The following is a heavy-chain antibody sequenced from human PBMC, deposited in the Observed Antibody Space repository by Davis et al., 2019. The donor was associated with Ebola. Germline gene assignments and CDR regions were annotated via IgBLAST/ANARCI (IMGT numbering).Heavy chain of an antibody. CDR1: GGTFSSYA. Sequence: AASVKVSCKASGGTFSSYAISWVRQAPGQGLEWMGWISAYNGNTNYAQKLQGRVTMTTDTSTSTAYMELRSLRSDDTAVYYCARSSGYDYIWGSYRYYYYGMDVWGQGTTVTVSS. V-gene: IGHV1-18*01. CDR3: ARSSGYDYIWGSYRYYYYGMDV. J-gene: IGHJ6*02. CDR2: ISAYNGNT. D-gene: IGHD3-16*02.